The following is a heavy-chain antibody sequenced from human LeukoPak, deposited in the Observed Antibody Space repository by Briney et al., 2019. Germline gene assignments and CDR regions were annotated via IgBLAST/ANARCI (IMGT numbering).Heavy chain of an antibody. CDR1: GGTFSSYA. J-gene: IGHJ4*02. CDR3: ATGPGGIEY. V-gene: IGHV1-69*06. Sequence: ASVKVSCKASGGTFSSYAISWVRQAPGQGLEWMGGIIPIFGTANYAQKFQGRVTMTEDTSTDTAYMELSSLRSEDTAVYYCATGPGGIEYWGQGTLVTVSS. CDR2: IIPIFGTA. D-gene: IGHD3-16*01.